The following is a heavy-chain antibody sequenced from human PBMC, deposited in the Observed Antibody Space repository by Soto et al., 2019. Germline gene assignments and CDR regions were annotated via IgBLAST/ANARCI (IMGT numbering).Heavy chain of an antibody. CDR2: ISAYNGNT. V-gene: IGHV1-18*01. Sequence: ASVKVSCKASGYTFTSHGISWVRQAPGQGLEWMGWISAYNGNTNYAQKLQGRVTMTTDTSTSTAYMELRSLTSDDTAVYYCARAGASDWNYISSSSWGQGTLVTVSS. CDR3: ARAGASDWNYISSSS. D-gene: IGHD1-7*01. CDR1: GYTFTSHG. J-gene: IGHJ4*02.